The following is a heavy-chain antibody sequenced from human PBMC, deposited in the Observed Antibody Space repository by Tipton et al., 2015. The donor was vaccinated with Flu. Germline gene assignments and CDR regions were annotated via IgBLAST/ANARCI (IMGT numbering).Heavy chain of an antibody. J-gene: IGHJ5*02. Sequence: TLSLTCAVSGDSISSDFYWAWIRQLPGKGLEWIGTVYRNGSTIYNPSLTSRVTISIDTSKNKFSLNMRSVTAADMAVYYCSRRDDSNYVSDPKSWFDPWGQGTLVAISS. CDR2: VYRNGST. V-gene: IGHV4-38-2*01. D-gene: IGHD4-11*01. CDR1: GDSISSDFY. CDR3: SRRDDSNYVSDPKSWFDP.